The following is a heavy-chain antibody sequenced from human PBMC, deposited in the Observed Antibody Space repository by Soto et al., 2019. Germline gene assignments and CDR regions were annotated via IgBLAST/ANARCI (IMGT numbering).Heavy chain of an antibody. J-gene: IGHJ4*02. Sequence: QVHLQESGPGLLKPSQTLSLYCSVSGASISRDAYHWSWIRQLPGKGLEWVGFISSRGRTYYNPSHKSRLTISADTSKTQFSLHLPSVTAADTAMYFCATYRFTGTWTKFAYWGQVTLVTVSS. CDR1: GASISRDAYH. CDR2: ISSRGRT. D-gene: IGHD3-16*02. V-gene: IGHV4-31*03. CDR3: ATYRFTGTWTKFAY.